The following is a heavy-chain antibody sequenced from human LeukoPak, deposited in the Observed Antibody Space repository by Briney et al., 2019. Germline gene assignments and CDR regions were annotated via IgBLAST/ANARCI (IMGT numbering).Heavy chain of an antibody. D-gene: IGHD3-22*01. V-gene: IGHV3-21*01. CDR3: ARLRRNSDRSDFFYYYDH. Sequence: GGSLRLSCAASGFTFSDYSMNWVRQAPGKGLEWVASVNTVSSYIYCADSMRGRFTISRDNAKNSLFLQMNNLRAEDTAVYYCARLRRNSDRSDFFYYYDHWGQGTLVTVSS. CDR1: GFTFSDYS. J-gene: IGHJ4*02. CDR2: VNTVSSYI.